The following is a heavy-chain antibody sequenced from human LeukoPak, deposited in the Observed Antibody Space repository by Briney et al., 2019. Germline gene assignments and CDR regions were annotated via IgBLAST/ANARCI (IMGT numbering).Heavy chain of an antibody. D-gene: IGHD1-26*01. CDR1: GYTFTGYY. CDR3: ARSGSYPSYFDY. J-gene: IGHJ4*02. CDR2: INPYSGGT. Sequence: ASVKVSCKASGYTFTGYYMHWVRQAPGQGLEWMGRINPYSGGTNYAQKFQGRVTMTRDTSISTAYMELSRLRSDDTAAYYCARSGSYPSYFDYWGQGALVTVSS. V-gene: IGHV1-2*06.